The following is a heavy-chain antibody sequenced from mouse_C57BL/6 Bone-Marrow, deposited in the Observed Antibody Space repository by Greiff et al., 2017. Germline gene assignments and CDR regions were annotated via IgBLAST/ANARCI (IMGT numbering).Heavy chain of an antibody. CDR2: INPGSGGT. J-gene: IGHJ2*01. D-gene: IGHD3-2*02. CDR3: ARTAQATHYFDY. CDR1: GYAFTNYL. Sequence: VQLQQSGAELVRPGTSVKVSCKASGYAFTNYLIEWVKQRPGQGLEWIGVINPGSGGTNYNEKFKGKATLTADKSSSTAYMQLSSLTSEDSAVYFFARTAQATHYFDYWGQGTTLTVSS. V-gene: IGHV1-54*01.